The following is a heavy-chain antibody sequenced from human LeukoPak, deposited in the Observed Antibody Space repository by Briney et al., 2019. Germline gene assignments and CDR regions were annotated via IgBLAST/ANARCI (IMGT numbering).Heavy chain of an antibody. J-gene: IGHJ4*02. CDR1: GFTFSSYA. CDR3: AKGPLRYFDWFLPPSPYYFDY. CDR2: ISGSGGST. Sequence: PGGSLKLSCAASGFTFSSYAMSWVRQAPGKGLEWVSAISGSGGSTYYADSVKGRFTISRDNSKNTLYLQMNSLRAEDTAVYYCAKGPLRYFDWFLPPSPYYFDYWGQGTLVTVSS. D-gene: IGHD3-9*01. V-gene: IGHV3-23*01.